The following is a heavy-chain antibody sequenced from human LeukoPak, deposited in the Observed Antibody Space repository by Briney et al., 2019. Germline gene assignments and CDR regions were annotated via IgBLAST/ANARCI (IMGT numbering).Heavy chain of an antibody. CDR3: ARYTDHYYFDY. J-gene: IGHJ4*02. V-gene: IGHV5-51*01. D-gene: IGHD1-1*01. CDR1: GYSFTSNW. CDR2: IYPGDSDT. Sequence: GESLKISCKGSGYSFTSNWIGWVRQMPGKGLEWMGIIYPGDSDTRYSPSFQGQVTISADKSISTAYLQWSSLNTSDTAIYYCARYTDHYYFDYWGQGTLVTVSS.